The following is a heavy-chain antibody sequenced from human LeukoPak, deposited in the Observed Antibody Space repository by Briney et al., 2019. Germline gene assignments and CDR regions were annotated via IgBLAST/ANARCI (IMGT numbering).Heavy chain of an antibody. CDR1: GFTFSGYS. D-gene: IGHD3-16*01. J-gene: IGHJ4*02. Sequence: GGSLRLSCAASGFTFSGYSMNWVRQAPGKGLEWVSSITSSSSYIYYADSVKGRFTISRDNAKNSVYLQMNSLRAEDTAVYYCARGGTSWTLPNDYWGQGTLVTVS. CDR3: ARGGTSWTLPNDY. V-gene: IGHV3-21*01. CDR2: ITSSSSYI.